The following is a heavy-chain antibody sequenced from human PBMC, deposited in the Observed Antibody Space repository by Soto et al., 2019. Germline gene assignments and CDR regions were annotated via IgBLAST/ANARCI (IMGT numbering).Heavy chain of an antibody. CDR3: GSTGPIITMIVVADKNWFDP. CDR1: GGTFSSYA. D-gene: IGHD3-22*01. CDR2: IIPIFGTA. V-gene: IGHV1-69*13. J-gene: IGHJ5*02. Sequence: SVKVSCKASGGTFSSYAISWVRQAPGQGLEWMGGIIPIFGTANYAQKFQGRVTITADEYTSTAYMELSSLRSEDTAVYYCGSTGPIITMIVVADKNWFDPWGQGTLVTVSS.